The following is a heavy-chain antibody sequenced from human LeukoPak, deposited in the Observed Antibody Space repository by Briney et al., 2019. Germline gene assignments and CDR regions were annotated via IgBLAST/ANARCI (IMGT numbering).Heavy chain of an antibody. D-gene: IGHD3-9*01. CDR2: TYPGDSDT. CDR3: ARRGYDTGTDY. Sequence: GESLKISCKGSGYSLTSYWIGWVRQMPGRGLEWMGFTYPGDSDTRYSPSFQGQVIISADKSTSTAYLQWSSLKASDTAMYYCARRGYDTGTDYWGQGALVTVSS. J-gene: IGHJ4*02. V-gene: IGHV5-51*01. CDR1: GYSLTSYW.